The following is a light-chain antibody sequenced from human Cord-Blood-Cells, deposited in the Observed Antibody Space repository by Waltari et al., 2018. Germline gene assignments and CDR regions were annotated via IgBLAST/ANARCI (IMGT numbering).Light chain of an antibody. CDR2: EVS. J-gene: IGLJ1*01. CDR3: SSYTSSSTLYV. V-gene: IGLV2-14*01. CDR1: SSDVGGYNY. Sequence: QSALTQPASVSGSPGQLITISCTGTSSDVGGYNYVPWYQQHPGKAPKLMIYEVSNRPSGVSNRFSGSKSGNTASLTISGLQAEDEADYYCSSYTSSSTLYVFGTGTKVTVL.